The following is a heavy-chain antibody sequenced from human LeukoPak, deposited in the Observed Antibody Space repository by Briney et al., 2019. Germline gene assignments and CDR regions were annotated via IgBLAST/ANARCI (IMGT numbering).Heavy chain of an antibody. J-gene: IGHJ4*02. Sequence: GGSLRLSCAASGIYFSSHGMNWVRQAPAKGLEWVSTISGDGADTFYADSVKCRFAISRDNSKNTLYLQMNSLRADDTAIYYCAKGAYHDDWGQGTLVTVSS. CDR1: GIYFSSHG. D-gene: IGHD3-3*01. CDR2: ISGDGADT. V-gene: IGHV3-23*01. CDR3: AKGAYHDD.